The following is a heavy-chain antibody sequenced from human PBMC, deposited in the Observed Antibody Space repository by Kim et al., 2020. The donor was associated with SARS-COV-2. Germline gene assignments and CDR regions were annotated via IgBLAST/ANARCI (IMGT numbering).Heavy chain of an antibody. CDR1: GFTFSSYS. D-gene: IGHD4-17*01. CDR2: ISSSSSYI. CDR3: ASNRDYIHYFDY. Sequence: GGSLRLSCAASGFTFSSYSMNWVRQAPGKGLEWVSSISSSSSYIYYADSVKGRFTISRDNAKNSLYLQMNSLRAEDTAVYYCASNRDYIHYFDYWGQGTLVTVSS. J-gene: IGHJ4*02. V-gene: IGHV3-21*01.